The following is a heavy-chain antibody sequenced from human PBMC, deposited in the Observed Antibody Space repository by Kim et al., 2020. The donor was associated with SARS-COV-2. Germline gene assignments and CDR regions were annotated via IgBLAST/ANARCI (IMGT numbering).Heavy chain of an antibody. J-gene: IGHJ4*02. D-gene: IGHD5-12*01. CDR2: IWYDGSNK. V-gene: IGHV3-33*01. CDR3: ARQLDVEMATIACSY. CDR1: GFTFSSYG. Sequence: GGSLRLSCAASGFTFSSYGMHWVRQAPGKGLEWVAVIWYDGSNKYYADSVKGRFTISRDNSKNTLYLQMNSLRAEDTAVYYCARQLDVEMATIACSYWGQGTLVTVSS.